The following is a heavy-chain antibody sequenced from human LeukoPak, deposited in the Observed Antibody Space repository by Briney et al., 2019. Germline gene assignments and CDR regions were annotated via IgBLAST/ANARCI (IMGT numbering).Heavy chain of an antibody. J-gene: IGHJ4*02. Sequence: PGGSLRLSCAASGFTFSSYGMSWVRQAPGKGLEWVSAISGSGGSTYYADSVRGRFTISRDNSKNTLYLQMNSLRAEDTAVYYCAKASVVLKADFDYWGQGTLVAVSS. D-gene: IGHD3-16*01. CDR2: ISGSGGST. CDR3: AKASVVLKADFDY. V-gene: IGHV3-23*01. CDR1: GFTFSSYG.